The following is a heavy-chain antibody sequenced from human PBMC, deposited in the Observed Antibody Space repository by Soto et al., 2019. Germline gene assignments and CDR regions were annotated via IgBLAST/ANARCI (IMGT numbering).Heavy chain of an antibody. J-gene: IGHJ4*02. D-gene: IGHD6-13*01. Sequence: PGGSLRLSCAASGFTVSDNYMSWVRQAPGKGLEWVSVIYTGGSTYYADSVKGRFTISRDNSKNTLYLQMNSLKPEDTAVYYCARGYSSSSAAFDYWGQGTLVTVSS. CDR3: ARGYSSSSAAFDY. V-gene: IGHV3-53*05. CDR2: IYTGGST. CDR1: GFTVSDNY.